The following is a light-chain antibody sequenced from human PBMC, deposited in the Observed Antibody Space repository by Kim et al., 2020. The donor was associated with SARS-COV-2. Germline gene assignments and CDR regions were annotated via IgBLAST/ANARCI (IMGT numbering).Light chain of an antibody. CDR1: QSVSSY. V-gene: IGKV3-11*01. J-gene: IGKJ4*01. CDR2: DAS. CDR3: QQRSNWPPLT. Sequence: SPGKRATLSGRASQSVSSYLAWYQQKPGQAPRLLIYDASNRATGIPARFSGSGSGTDFTLTISSLEPEDFAVYYCQQRSNWPPLTFGGGTKVDIK.